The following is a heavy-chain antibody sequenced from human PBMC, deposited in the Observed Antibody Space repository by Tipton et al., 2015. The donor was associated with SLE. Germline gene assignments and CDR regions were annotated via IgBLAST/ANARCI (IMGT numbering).Heavy chain of an antibody. CDR3: ARAPEGNLLGGMDV. CDR1: GGSIGSGGYY. J-gene: IGHJ6*02. CDR2: VYDSGRT. Sequence: TLFLTCTFSGGSIGSGGYYWSWIRQQPGRGLWWTGCVYDSGRTNYNPSHKSRITISLDKSKNQFSLKVRSLTAADTAVYYCARAPEGNLLGGMDVWGQGTTVTVSS. V-gene: IGHV4-61*08. D-gene: IGHD1-14*01.